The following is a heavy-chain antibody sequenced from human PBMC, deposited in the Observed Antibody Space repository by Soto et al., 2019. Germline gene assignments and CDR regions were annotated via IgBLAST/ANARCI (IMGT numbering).Heavy chain of an antibody. CDR3: ARHINWFDS. CDR2: VTGISGAT. D-gene: IGHD2-21*01. V-gene: IGHV3-23*01. J-gene: IGHJ5*01. Sequence: GGSLILSCAGAGFTFSDYAMSWVRQAPGTGLEWVSGVTGISGATNYADSVKGRFTISRDNSKNTLYLQMDSLRAEDTAMYYCARHINWFDSWGQGTLVTVSS. CDR1: GFTFSDYA.